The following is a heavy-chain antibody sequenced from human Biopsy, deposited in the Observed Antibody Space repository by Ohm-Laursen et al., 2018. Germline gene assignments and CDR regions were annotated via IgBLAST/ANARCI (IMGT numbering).Heavy chain of an antibody. V-gene: IGHV2-5*02. D-gene: IGHD6-13*01. Sequence: TQTLTLTCTFSGFSLSTSAVGVGWIRQPPGKALEWLARVDWDDYKDYSASLQTKLSISKDTSNDQVVLTVNNVDPADTATYYCARTPILIVSAGLVYRHRRHLQGMDVWGQGIAVTVS. CDR2: VDWDDYK. J-gene: IGHJ6*02. CDR1: GFSLSTSAVG. CDR3: ARTPILIVSAGLVYRHRRHLQGMDV.